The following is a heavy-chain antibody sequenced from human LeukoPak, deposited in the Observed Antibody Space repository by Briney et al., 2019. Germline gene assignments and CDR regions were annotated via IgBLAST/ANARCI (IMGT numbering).Heavy chain of an antibody. D-gene: IGHD3/OR15-3a*01. CDR3: ARDRFGPYYGMDV. Sequence: GGSLRLSCAASGFTFSSYAMGWVRQAPGKGLEWVSTISNSGGSTYYADSVKGRFTISRDNARNSLYLQMDSLRAEDTAVYYCARDRFGPYYGMDVWGQGTTVIVSS. J-gene: IGHJ6*02. CDR2: ISNSGGST. CDR1: GFTFSSYA. V-gene: IGHV3-23*01.